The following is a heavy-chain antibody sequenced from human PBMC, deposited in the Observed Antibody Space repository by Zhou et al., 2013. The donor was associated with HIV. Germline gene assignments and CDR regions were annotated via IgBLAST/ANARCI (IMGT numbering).Heavy chain of an antibody. D-gene: IGHD1-26*01. Sequence: QVQLVQSGAEVQKPGASVKVSCKASGYTFTNYYLHWVRQAPGQGLEWMGIINPFGGSTSYAQKFQGRVTMTRDTSTSTVYMELSSLRFEDTAVYYCARDLGAGSGATYYYYYMDVWGKGTTVTVSS. CDR2: INPFGGST. V-gene: IGHV1-46*01. CDR1: GYTFTNYY. J-gene: IGHJ6*03. CDR3: ARDLGAGSGATYYYYYMDV.